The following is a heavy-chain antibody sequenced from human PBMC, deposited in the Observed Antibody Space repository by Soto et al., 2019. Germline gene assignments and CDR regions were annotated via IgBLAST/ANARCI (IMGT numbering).Heavy chain of an antibody. CDR3: ARGGSSTANWIDP. Sequence: SETLSLTCTVSGDAIYIGGYYWTWIRQHPGKGLEWIGYIYHTGKTYYNPSLESRVTMSVDTSKNQFSLKLASVTAADTAVYYCARGGSSTANWIDPWGQGTLVTVSS. V-gene: IGHV4-31*03. CDR2: IYHTGKT. D-gene: IGHD2-2*01. CDR1: GDAIYIGGYY. J-gene: IGHJ5*02.